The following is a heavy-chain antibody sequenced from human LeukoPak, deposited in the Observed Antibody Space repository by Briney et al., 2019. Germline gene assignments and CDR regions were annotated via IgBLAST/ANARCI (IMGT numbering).Heavy chain of an antibody. V-gene: IGHV3-30*04. Sequence: GGSLRLSCAASGFTFSSYAMHWVGQAPGKGLEWVAVISYDGSNKYYADSVKGRFTISRDNSKNTLYLQMNSLRAEDTAVYYCARSKLYSSGWYPIDYWGQGTLVTVSS. J-gene: IGHJ4*02. CDR3: ARSKLYSSGWYPIDY. D-gene: IGHD6-19*01. CDR2: ISYDGSNK. CDR1: GFTFSSYA.